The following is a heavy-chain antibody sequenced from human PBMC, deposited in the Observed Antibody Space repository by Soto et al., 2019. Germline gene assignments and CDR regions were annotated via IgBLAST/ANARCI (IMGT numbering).Heavy chain of an antibody. CDR1: GYTFTSYG. D-gene: IGHD3-9*01. J-gene: IGHJ4*02. CDR3: AGEGVLAGYYPRGARLDY. Sequence: QVQLVQSGAEVKKPGASVKVSCKASGYTFTSYGISWVRQAPGQGLEWMGWISAYNGNTNYAQKLQGRVTMTTDTVTSTGYMELRSLRSDDTAVDYCAGEGVLAGYYPRGARLDYWGQGTLVTVSS. V-gene: IGHV1-18*01. CDR2: ISAYNGNT.